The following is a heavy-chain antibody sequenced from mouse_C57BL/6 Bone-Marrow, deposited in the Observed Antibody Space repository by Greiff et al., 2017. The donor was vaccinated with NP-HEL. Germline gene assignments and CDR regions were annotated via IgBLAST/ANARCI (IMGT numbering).Heavy chain of an antibody. CDR3: AKVYYYGSSLSYYAMDY. V-gene: IGHV1-19*01. CDR1: GYTFTDYY. CDR2: INPYNGGT. J-gene: IGHJ4*01. Sequence: VHVKQSGPVLVKPGASVKMSCKASGYTFTDYYMNWVKQSHGKSLEWIGVINPYNGGTSSNQKFKGKATLTVDKSSRTAYMELNSLTSEDSAVYYCAKVYYYGSSLSYYAMDYWGQGTSVTVSS. D-gene: IGHD1-1*01.